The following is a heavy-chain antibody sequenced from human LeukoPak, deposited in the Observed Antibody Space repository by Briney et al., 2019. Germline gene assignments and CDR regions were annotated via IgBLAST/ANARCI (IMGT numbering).Heavy chain of an antibody. J-gene: IGHJ4*02. CDR3: ARDGDSSGSFDY. CDR2: IIPIFGTA. Sequence: ASVKVSCKASGGTFSSYAISWVRQAPGQGLEWMGGIIPIFGTANYAQKFQGRVTITTDESTSTAYMELSSLRSEDTAVYYCARDGDSSGSFDYWGQGTLVTLSS. V-gene: IGHV1-69*05. CDR1: GGTFSSYA. D-gene: IGHD3-22*01.